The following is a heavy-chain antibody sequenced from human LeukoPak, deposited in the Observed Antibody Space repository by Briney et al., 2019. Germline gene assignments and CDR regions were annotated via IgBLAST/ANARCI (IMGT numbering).Heavy chain of an antibody. V-gene: IGHV3-23*01. CDR2: ISGSGRSR. CDR3: ARESVAGLYYDYDMDD. CDR1: GFTFSSYY. Sequence: GGSLRLSCAASGFTFSSYYMSWVRQAPGKGLEWVSGISGSGRSRYYADSVKGRFTISRDNSKNTLHLQMNSLRAEDTAVYYCARESVAGLYYDYDMDDWGRGTTVTVSS. J-gene: IGHJ6*02. D-gene: IGHD6-19*01.